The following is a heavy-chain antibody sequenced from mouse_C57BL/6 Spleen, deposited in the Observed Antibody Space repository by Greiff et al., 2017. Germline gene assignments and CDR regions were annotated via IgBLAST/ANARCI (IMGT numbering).Heavy chain of an antibody. D-gene: IGHD1-1*01. CDR2: IYPSDSET. J-gene: IGHJ4*01. V-gene: IGHV1-61*01. CDR3: ALTTVVATRGYAMDY. Sequence: VQLQQPGAELVRPGSSVKLSCKASGYTFTSYWMDWVKQRPGQGLEWIGNIYPSDSETHYNQKFKDKATLTVDKSSSTAYMQLSSLTSEDSAVYYCALTTVVATRGYAMDYWGQGTSVTVSS. CDR1: GYTFTSYW.